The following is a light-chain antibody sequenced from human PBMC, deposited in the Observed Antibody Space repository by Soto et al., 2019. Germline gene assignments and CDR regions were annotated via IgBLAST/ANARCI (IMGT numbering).Light chain of an antibody. V-gene: IGLV2-14*01. J-gene: IGLJ1*01. CDR2: EVT. CDR3: NSYTTLSNMV. CDR1: SSDIGAYNY. Sequence: TQPASVSVSPGQSITISCTGTSSDIGAYNYVSWYQQHPGKAPKLLIYEVTNRPSGVSDRFSGSKSGNTASLTISGLQAEEEANYYCNSYTTLSNMVFGTGTKVTVL.